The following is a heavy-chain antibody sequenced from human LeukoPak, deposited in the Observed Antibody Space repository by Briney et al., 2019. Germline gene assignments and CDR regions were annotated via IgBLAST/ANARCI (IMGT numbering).Heavy chain of an antibody. Sequence: SQTLSLTCTVSGGSINSYYWSWIRQPPGKGLEWVGYTYYSGSTNYNPSLKSRITISIDTSKDQFSLKLSSVTAADTAVYYCARIPVYYSSGSYHFDLWGRGTLVTVSS. J-gene: IGHJ2*01. D-gene: IGHD3-10*01. CDR1: GGSINSYY. CDR3: ARIPVYYSSGSYHFDL. V-gene: IGHV4-59*08. CDR2: TYYSGST.